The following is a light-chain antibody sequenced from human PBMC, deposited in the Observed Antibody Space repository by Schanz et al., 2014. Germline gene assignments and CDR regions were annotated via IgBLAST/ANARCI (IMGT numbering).Light chain of an antibody. CDR1: QSVSSSY. J-gene: IGKJ1*01. Sequence: EIVLTQSPGTLSLSPGERATLSCRASQSVSSSYLAWYQQKPGQAPRLLIYGASTRATGIPARFSGSGSGTEFTLTISSLQSEDFAVYYCQQYNIWPPVTFGQGTKVDIK. CDR2: GAS. CDR3: QQYNIWPPVT. V-gene: IGKV3-15*01.